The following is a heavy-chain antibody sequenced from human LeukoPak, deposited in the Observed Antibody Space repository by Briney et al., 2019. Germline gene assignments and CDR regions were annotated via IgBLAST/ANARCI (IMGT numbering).Heavy chain of an antibody. CDR1: GFTLKNFW. Sequence: PGGALRLSCAASGFTLKNFWMNWLPQAPGKVVEWVANIHPEGSQQYYGDSVRGRFTIPRDHAKHSLYLQMSSLRAEDTALYYCVRDAHRGGDYDYWGQGTLVTVSS. V-gene: IGHV3-7*01. J-gene: IGHJ4*02. D-gene: IGHD3-16*01. CDR2: IHPEGSQQ. CDR3: VRDAHRGGDYDY.